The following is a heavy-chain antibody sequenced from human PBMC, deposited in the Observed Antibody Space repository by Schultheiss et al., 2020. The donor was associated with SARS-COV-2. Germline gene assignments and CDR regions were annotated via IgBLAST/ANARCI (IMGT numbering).Heavy chain of an antibody. CDR3: ARGGSWYFDL. V-gene: IGHV4-38-2*01. CDR2: INHSGST. CDR1: GYSISSGYY. J-gene: IGHJ2*01. D-gene: IGHD3-16*01. Sequence: SETLSLTCAVSGYSISSGYYWSWIRQPPGKGLEWIGEINHSGSTNYNPSLKSRVTISVDTSKNQFSLKLSSVTAADTAVYYCARGGSWYFDLWGRGTLVTVSS.